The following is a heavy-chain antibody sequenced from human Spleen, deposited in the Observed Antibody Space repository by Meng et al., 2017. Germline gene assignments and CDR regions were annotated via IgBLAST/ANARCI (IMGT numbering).Heavy chain of an antibody. D-gene: IGHD1-26*01. CDR2: ISAYNGST. J-gene: IGHJ4*02. CDR3: ARVVGATSPRDY. V-gene: IGHV1-18*01. CDR1: GYTFTSYG. Sequence: ASVKVSCKASGYTFTSYGISWVRQAPGRGLEWMGWISAYNGSTNYAQKLQGRVTMTTDTSTSTAYMELRSLRSDDTAVYYCARVVGATSPRDYWGQGTLVTVSS.